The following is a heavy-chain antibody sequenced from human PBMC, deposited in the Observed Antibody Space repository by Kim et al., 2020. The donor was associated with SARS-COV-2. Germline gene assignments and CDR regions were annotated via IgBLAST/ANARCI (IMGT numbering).Heavy chain of an antibody. J-gene: IGHJ4*02. CDR3: ARQEYSGYIDY. Sequence: YYNPSLKSRVTIAVDTSKNQFSLKLSSVTAADTAVYYCARQEYSGYIDYWGQGTLVTVSS. V-gene: IGHV4-39*01. D-gene: IGHD5-12*01.